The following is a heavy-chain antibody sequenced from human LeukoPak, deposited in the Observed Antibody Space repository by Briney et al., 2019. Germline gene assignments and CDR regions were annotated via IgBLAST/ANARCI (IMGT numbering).Heavy chain of an antibody. D-gene: IGHD2-2*01. J-gene: IGHJ3*02. CDR3: ARGEVVPAADAFDI. CDR2: IYTSGST. V-gene: IGHV4-61*02. CDR1: GGSISSGSYY. Sequence: SETLSLTCTVSGGSISSGSYYWSWIRQPAGKGLEWIGRIYTSGSTNYNPSLKSRVTISLDTSKNQFSLKLSSVTAADTAVYYCARGEVVPAADAFDIWGQGTMVTVSS.